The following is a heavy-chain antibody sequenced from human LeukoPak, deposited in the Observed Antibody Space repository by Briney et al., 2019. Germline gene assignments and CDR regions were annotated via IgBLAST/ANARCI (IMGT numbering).Heavy chain of an antibody. Sequence: GGSLRLSCAASGFTFSSYAMHWVRQAPGKGLEWVAVISYDGSNKYYADSVKGRFTISRDNSKNTLYLQKNSLRAEDTAVYYCARDFLLATLDYWGQGTLVTVSS. V-gene: IGHV3-30*04. D-gene: IGHD5-12*01. CDR2: ISYDGSNK. J-gene: IGHJ4*02. CDR1: GFTFSSYA. CDR3: ARDFLLATLDY.